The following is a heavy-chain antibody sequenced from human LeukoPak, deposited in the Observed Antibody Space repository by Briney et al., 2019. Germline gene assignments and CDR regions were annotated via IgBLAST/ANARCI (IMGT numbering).Heavy chain of an antibody. D-gene: IGHD5-24*01. J-gene: IGHJ4*02. V-gene: IGHV3-53*01. CDR1: GFTVSSNY. CDR2: IYSDGST. CDR3: ARGQEMATILGYFDY. Sequence: GGSLRLPCAASGFTVSSNYMSWVRQAPGKGLQWVSVIYSDGSTYYADSVRGRFTISRDNSKNTLYLQMNSLRAEDTAVYYCARGQEMATILGYFDYWGQGTLVTVSS.